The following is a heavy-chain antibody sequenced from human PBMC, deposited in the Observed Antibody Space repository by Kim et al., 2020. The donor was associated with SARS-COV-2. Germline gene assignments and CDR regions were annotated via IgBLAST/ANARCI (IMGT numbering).Heavy chain of an antibody. CDR1: GFTFSSYS. V-gene: IGHV3-48*04. CDR3: ARDVRQDYDISTGWRPYYYYYGMDV. CDR2: ISSSSSTI. J-gene: IGHJ6*02. D-gene: IGHD3-9*01. Sequence: GGSLRLSCAASGFTFSSYSMNWVRQAPGKGLEWVSYISSSSSTIYYADSVKGRFTISRDNAKNSLYLQMNSLRAEDTAVYYCARDVRQDYDISTGWRPYYYYYGMDVWGQGTTVTVSS.